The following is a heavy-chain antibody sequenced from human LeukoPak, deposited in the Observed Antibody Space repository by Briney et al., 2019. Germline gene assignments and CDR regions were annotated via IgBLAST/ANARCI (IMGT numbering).Heavy chain of an antibody. CDR2: IWYDGSNK. CDR3: ARGWYSSSWYPDYGEY. V-gene: IGHV3-33*01. Sequence: GRSLRLSCAASGFTFSSYGMHWVRQAPGKGLEWVAVIWYDGSNKYYADSVKGRFTISRDNSKNTLYLQMNSLRAEDTAVYYCARGWYSSSWYPDYGEYWGQGTLVTVSS. J-gene: IGHJ4*02. D-gene: IGHD6-13*01. CDR1: GFTFSSYG.